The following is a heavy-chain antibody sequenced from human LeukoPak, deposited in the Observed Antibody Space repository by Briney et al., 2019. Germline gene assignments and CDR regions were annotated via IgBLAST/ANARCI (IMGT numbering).Heavy chain of an antibody. CDR3: ARETLLTHDFDI. D-gene: IGHD2/OR15-2a*01. CDR1: GVAISSGGSY. J-gene: IGHJ3*02. Sequence: KPSETLSLTCTVSGVAISSGGSYWTWIRQHPGRGLEWIGYVYSSGSTYYKPSLTSRLTISLDTSKSQFSLNLNSVTAADTAMYYCARETLLTHDFDIWGQGTVVTVSS. V-gene: IGHV4-31*03. CDR2: VYSSGST.